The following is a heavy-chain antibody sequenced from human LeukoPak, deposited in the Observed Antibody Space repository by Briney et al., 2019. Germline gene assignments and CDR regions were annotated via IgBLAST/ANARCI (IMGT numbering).Heavy chain of an antibody. J-gene: IGHJ5*02. Sequence: SQTLSLTCTVSGGSISSGGYYWSWIRQPPGKPLEWMGYIYYSGSTYYNPSLKSRVTISVDTSKNQFSLKLSSVTAADTAVYYCARDGVPAAMASNWFDPWGQGTLVTVSS. CDR3: ARDGVPAAMASNWFDP. CDR2: IYYSGST. D-gene: IGHD2-2*01. CDR1: GGSISSGGYY. V-gene: IGHV4-31*03.